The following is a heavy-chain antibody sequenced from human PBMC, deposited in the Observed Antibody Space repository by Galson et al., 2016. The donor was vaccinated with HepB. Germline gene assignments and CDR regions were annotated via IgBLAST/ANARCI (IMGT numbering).Heavy chain of an antibody. V-gene: IGHV4-39*01. Sequence: ETLSLTCSVSGDSISSRRYYWGWIRQHPGKGLEWIGSIFYRGSTYYNPSLKSRITISVDTSKNQFSLNLTSVTAADTAVYYCASYIVVVTAIDWGQGTMVTVSS. D-gene: IGHD2-21*02. CDR3: ASYIVVVTAID. CDR2: IFYRGST. CDR1: GDSISSRRYY. J-gene: IGHJ3*01.